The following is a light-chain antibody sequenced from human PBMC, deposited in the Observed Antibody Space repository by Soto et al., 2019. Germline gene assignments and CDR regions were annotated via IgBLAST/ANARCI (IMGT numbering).Light chain of an antibody. V-gene: IGLV2-11*01. J-gene: IGLJ1*01. CDR1: SSYVGGYNY. CDR3: CSYVGSYTFV. CDR2: NFN. Sequence: QSVLTQPRSVSWSPGQSVTISCTVTSSYVGGYNYVSWYQQHPGKAPQLLIFNFNRRPSGVPDRFSGSTSGNTPSLTISGLQAEDEADYYCCSYVGSYTFVFETGTKVTVL.